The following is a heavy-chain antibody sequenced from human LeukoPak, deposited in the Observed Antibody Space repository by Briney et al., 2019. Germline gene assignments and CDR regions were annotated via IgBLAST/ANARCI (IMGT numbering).Heavy chain of an antibody. V-gene: IGHV4-39*01. CDR3: ARPFGRSGPRPGAFDI. CDR2: IYYSGST. D-gene: IGHD2-15*01. J-gene: IGHJ3*02. CDR1: GGSLSSSSYY. Sequence: SETLSLTCTVSGGSLSSSSYYWGWIRQPPGKGLEWIGSIYYSGSTYYNPSLKSRVTISVDTSKNQFSLKPSSVTAADPAVYYCARPFGRSGPRPGAFDIWGQGTMVTVSS.